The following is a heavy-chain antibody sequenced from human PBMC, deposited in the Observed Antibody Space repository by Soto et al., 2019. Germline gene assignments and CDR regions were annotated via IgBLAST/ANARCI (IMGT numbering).Heavy chain of an antibody. J-gene: IGHJ4*02. CDR3: ARRQGGGRRETYFDY. CDR1: GGSISSSSYY. V-gene: IGHV4-39*01. D-gene: IGHD3-16*01. CDR2: IYYSGST. Sequence: QLQLQESGPGLVKPSETLSLTCTVSGGSISSSSYYWGWIRQPPGKGLEWIGSIYYSGSTYYNPSLKSRVTISVDTSKNQFSLKLSSVTAADTAVYYCARRQGGGRRETYFDYWGQGTLVTVSS.